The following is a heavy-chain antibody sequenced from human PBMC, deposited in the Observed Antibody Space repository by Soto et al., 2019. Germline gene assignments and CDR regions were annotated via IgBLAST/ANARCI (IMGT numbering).Heavy chain of an antibody. CDR1: GYTFTSYY. Sequence: GASVKVSCKASGYTFTSYYMHWVRQAPGQGLEWMGIINPSGGSTSYAQKFQGRATMTRDTSTSTVYMELSSLRSEDTAVYYCARDGSGFLSGYYDILTGYPSRGMDVWGQGTTVTVSS. J-gene: IGHJ6*02. CDR2: INPSGGST. V-gene: IGHV1-46*01. D-gene: IGHD3-9*01. CDR3: ARDGSGFLSGYYDILTGYPSRGMDV.